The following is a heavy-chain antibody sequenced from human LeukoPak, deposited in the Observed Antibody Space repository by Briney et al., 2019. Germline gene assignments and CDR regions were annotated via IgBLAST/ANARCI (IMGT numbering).Heavy chain of an antibody. J-gene: IGHJ3*02. CDR3: ARVNDGDYGAFDI. Sequence: SEELSLTCIVSGTFINNYYWTWIRQPPGKGLEWIGYIYYSGPTNSNPSLKSRVTISIDKSKNQFSLKLTSVTAADTAFYYCARVNDGDYGAFDIWGQGTMVTVSS. V-gene: IGHV4-59*01. CDR2: IYYSGPT. CDR1: GTFINNYY. D-gene: IGHD4-17*01.